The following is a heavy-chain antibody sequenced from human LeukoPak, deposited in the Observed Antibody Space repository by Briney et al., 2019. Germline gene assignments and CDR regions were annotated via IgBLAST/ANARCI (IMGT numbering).Heavy chain of an antibody. Sequence: WASVKVSCKASGYTFTSYYMHWVRQAPGQGLEWMGIINPSGGSTSYAQKFQGRVTMTEDTSTDTAYMELSSLRSEDTAVYYCATVYIGGAPDYWGQGTLATVSS. CDR2: INPSGGST. CDR1: GYTFTSYY. CDR3: ATVYIGGAPDY. D-gene: IGHD3-16*01. V-gene: IGHV1-46*01. J-gene: IGHJ4*02.